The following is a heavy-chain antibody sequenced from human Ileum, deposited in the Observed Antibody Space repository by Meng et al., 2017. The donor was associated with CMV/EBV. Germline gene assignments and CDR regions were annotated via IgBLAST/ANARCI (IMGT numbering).Heavy chain of an antibody. CDR1: FSTYW. CDR2: INQDGGKK. J-gene: IGHJ4*02. Sequence: FSTYWMSWVRQAPAKGLEWVANINQDGGKKYYVDSVKGRFTISRDNAKNSLHLQMDSLRVEDTTVYYCARVVGLGYNDNPGGYYFDVWGQGNLVTVSS. CDR3: ARVVGLGYNDNPGGYYFDV. D-gene: IGHD3-9*01. V-gene: IGHV3-7*01.